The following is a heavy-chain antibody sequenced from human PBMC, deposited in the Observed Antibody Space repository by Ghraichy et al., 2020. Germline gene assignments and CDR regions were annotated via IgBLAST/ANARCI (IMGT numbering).Heavy chain of an antibody. V-gene: IGHV4-59*01. D-gene: IGHD1-26*01. J-gene: IGHJ5*02. CDR1: GGSISSYY. Sequence: SETLSLTCTVSGGSISSYYWSWIRQPPGKGLEWIGYIYYSGSTNYNPSLKSRVTISVDTSKNQFSLKLSSVTVADTAMYYCATVRSGRNGPWFDPWGQGTLVTVSS. CDR2: IYYSGST. CDR3: ATVRSGRNGPWFDP.